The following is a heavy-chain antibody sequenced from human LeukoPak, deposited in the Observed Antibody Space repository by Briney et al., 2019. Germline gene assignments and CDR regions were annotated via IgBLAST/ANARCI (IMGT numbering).Heavy chain of an antibody. V-gene: IGHV4-34*01. D-gene: IGHD3-3*01. J-gene: IGHJ5*02. CDR2: INHSGST. Sequence: SETLSLTCAVYGGSFSGYYWSWIRQPPGKGLEWIGEINHSGSTNYNPSLTSRVTISVDTSKNQFSLKLSSVTAADTAVYYCARGSPLTIFGVVRLKNWFDPWGQGTLVTVSS. CDR1: GGSFSGYY. CDR3: ARGSPLTIFGVVRLKNWFDP.